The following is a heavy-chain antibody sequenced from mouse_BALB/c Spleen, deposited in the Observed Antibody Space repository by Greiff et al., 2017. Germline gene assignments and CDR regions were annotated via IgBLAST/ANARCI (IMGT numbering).Heavy chain of an antibody. CDR1: GFSLTSYG. Sequence: VKLVESGPGLVQPSQSLSITCTVSGFSLTSYGVHCVRQSPGKGLEWLGVIWSGGSTDYNAAFISRLSISKDNSKSQVFFKMNSLQANDTAIYYCATITTATAYWGQGTLVTVSA. J-gene: IGHJ3*01. CDR2: IWSGGST. V-gene: IGHV2-2*02. CDR3: ATITTATAY. D-gene: IGHD1-2*01.